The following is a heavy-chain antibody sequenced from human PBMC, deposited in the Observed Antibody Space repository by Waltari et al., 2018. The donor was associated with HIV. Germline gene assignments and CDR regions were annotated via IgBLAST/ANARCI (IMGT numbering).Heavy chain of an antibody. CDR1: GYPFTQYG. J-gene: IGHJ3*02. CDR2: TSTYNLNT. CDR3: AREGFCRGGSCYSGAVDI. Sequence: QVQLVQYGTEVKKPGASVKVSCKASGYPFTQYGISWVRQAPGQGLEWMGWTSTYNLNTNYAQKFQGRITLTRDTSTSTVYMELMSLTSDDTAVYYCAREGFCRGGSCYSGAVDIWGQGTLVTVSS. D-gene: IGHD2-15*01. V-gene: IGHV1-18*04.